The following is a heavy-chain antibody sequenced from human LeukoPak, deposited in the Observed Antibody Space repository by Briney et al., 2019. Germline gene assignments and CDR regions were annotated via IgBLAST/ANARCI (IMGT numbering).Heavy chain of an antibody. CDR2: IKRDGSEK. D-gene: IGHD2-15*01. V-gene: IGHV3-7*03. Sequence: GGSLRLSCAASGFTFNSYWMNWVRQAPGKGLEWVANIKRDGSEKYYVDSVKGRFTISRDNAKNSLDLQMNSLRVEDTAVYYCARSSDRYGMDVWGQGTTVTVSS. J-gene: IGHJ6*02. CDR1: GFTFNSYW. CDR3: ARSSDRYGMDV.